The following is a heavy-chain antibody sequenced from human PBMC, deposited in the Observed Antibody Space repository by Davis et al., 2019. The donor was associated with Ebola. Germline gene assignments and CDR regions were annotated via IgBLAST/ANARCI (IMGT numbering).Heavy chain of an antibody. D-gene: IGHD4-11*01. Sequence: GESLKISCKGSGYSFTSYWIGWVRQMPGKGLEWMGIIYPGDSDTRYSPSFQGQVTISADKSISTAYLQWSSLKALDTAMYYCARSDYRNYYYYYGMDVWGQGTTVTVSS. V-gene: IGHV5-51*01. CDR3: ARSDYRNYYYYYGMDV. CDR1: GYSFTSYW. CDR2: IYPGDSDT. J-gene: IGHJ6*02.